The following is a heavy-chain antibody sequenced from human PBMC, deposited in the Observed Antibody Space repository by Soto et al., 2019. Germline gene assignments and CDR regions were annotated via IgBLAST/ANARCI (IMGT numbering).Heavy chain of an antibody. Sequence: PSATLSPTCTVSGGSIGSFYWSWIRKPPVGTLEWIGYIYASGTTTYNPSLESRVTMSVDMPNNEFSLDLTSVTAADTAVYYCARSHSFDGSIYHYYFDFWGQGTLVTVSS. CDR1: GGSIGSFY. J-gene: IGHJ4*02. CDR2: IYASGTT. V-gene: IGHV4-59*01. CDR3: ARSHSFDGSIYHYYFDF. D-gene: IGHD3-3*02.